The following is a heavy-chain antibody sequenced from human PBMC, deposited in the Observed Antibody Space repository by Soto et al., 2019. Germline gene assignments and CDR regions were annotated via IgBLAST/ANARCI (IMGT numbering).Heavy chain of an antibody. J-gene: IGHJ6*02. V-gene: IGHV5-10-1*01. CDR2: IDPSDSYT. CDR1: GYSFTSYW. D-gene: IGHD6-13*01. CDR3: ARRKIAAAVSPRRYGMDV. Sequence: PGESLRTSCKGSGYSFTSYWIRWVRQMPGKGLEWMGRIDPSDSYTNYSPSFQGHVTISADKSISTAYLQWSSLKASDTAMYYCARRKIAAAVSPRRYGMDVWGQGTTVTVSS.